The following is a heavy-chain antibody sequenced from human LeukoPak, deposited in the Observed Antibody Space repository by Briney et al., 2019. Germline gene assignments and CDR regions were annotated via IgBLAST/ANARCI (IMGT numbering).Heavy chain of an antibody. CDR3: ARHAGYCSGGSCYSNYYYGMDV. D-gene: IGHD2-15*01. V-gene: IGHV4-59*08. CDR1: GGSISSYY. CDR2: IYYSGST. J-gene: IGHJ6*02. Sequence: PETLSLTCTVSGGSISSYYWSWIRQPPGKGLEWIGYIYYSGSTNYNPSLKSRVTISVDTSKNQFSLKLSSVTAADTAVYYCARHAGYCSGGSCYSNYYYGMDVWGQGTTVTVSS.